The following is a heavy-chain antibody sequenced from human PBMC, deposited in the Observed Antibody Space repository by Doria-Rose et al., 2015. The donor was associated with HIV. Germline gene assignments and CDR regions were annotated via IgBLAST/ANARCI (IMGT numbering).Heavy chain of an antibody. Sequence: QESGPVLVKPTETLTLTCTVSGVSLSSPGMGVGWIRQPPGKALEWLSNIFSDDERSYKTSLKSRLNISSGTSKSQVVLTMTDMDPVDTATYYCARIKSSRWYHKYYFDFWGQGTLVIVSA. D-gene: IGHD6-13*01. CDR2: IFSDDER. CDR1: GVSLSSPGMG. J-gene: IGHJ4*02. CDR3: ARIKSSRWYHKYYFDF. V-gene: IGHV2-26*01.